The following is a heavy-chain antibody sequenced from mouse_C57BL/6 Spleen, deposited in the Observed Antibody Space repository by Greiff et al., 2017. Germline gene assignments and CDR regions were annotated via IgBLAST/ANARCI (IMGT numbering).Heavy chain of an antibody. CDR1: GFTFSSYA. J-gene: IGHJ2*01. CDR3: ARDITTVVATGDY. D-gene: IGHD1-1*01. Sequence: EVKLVESGGGLVKPGGSLKLSCAASGFTFSSYAMSWVRQTPEKRLEWVATISDGGSYTYYPDNVKGRFTISRDNAKNNLYLQMSHLKSEDTAVYYCARDITTVVATGDYWGQGTTLTVSS. V-gene: IGHV5-4*01. CDR2: ISDGGSYT.